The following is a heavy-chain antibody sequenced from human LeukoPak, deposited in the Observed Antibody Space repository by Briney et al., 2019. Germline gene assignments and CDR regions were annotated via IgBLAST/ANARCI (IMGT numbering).Heavy chain of an antibody. V-gene: IGHV3-33*01. CDR3: ARDQVTIFGAMDV. CDR2: IWYDGSNK. D-gene: IGHD3-9*01. Sequence: PGGSLRLSCAASGFTFCSYGMHWVRQAPGKGLEWVAVIWYDGSNKYYADSVKGRFTISRDNSKNTLYLQMNSLRAEDTAVYYCARDQVTIFGAMDVWGQGTTVTVSS. J-gene: IGHJ6*02. CDR1: GFTFCSYG.